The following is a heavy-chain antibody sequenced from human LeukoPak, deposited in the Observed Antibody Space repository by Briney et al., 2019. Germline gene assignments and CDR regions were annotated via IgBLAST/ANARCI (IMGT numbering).Heavy chain of an antibody. V-gene: IGHV3-21*01. CDR3: ASFNAAGTSFWDY. CDR2: ISSSSSYI. Sequence: GGSLRLSCAASGFTFSSYSMNWVRQAPGKGLEWVSSISSSSSYIYYAGSVKGRFTISRDNAKNSLYLQMNSLRAEDTAVYYCASFNAAGTSFWDYWGQGTLVTVSS. J-gene: IGHJ4*02. D-gene: IGHD6-19*01. CDR1: GFTFSSYS.